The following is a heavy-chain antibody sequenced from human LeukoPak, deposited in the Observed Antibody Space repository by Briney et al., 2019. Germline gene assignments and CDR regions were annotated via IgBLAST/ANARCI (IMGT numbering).Heavy chain of an antibody. CDR1: GFTFSSYG. CDR3: VKDSTHFRVWDSYDTAALNY. Sequence: PGGSLRLSCAAYGFTFSSYGMHWVRQAPGKGLEWVAFIRYDGNNKYYADSVKGRFTVSRDNSKNTLYLQMNSLRAEDTAVYYCVKDSTHFRVWDSYDTAALNYWGQGTLVTVSS. J-gene: IGHJ4*02. D-gene: IGHD3-22*01. CDR2: IRYDGNNK. V-gene: IGHV3-30*02.